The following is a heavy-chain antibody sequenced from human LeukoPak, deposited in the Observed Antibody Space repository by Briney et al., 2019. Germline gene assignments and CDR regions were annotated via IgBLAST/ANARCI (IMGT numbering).Heavy chain of an antibody. D-gene: IGHD6-13*01. CDR1: GFTFSSYA. CDR2: ISGSGGST. CDR3: ARGVYSSSWYKSEYFQH. Sequence: GGSLRLSCAASGFTFSSYAMSWVRQAPGKGLEWVSAISGSGGSTYYADSVKGRFTISRDNSKNTLYLQMNSLRAEDTAVYYCARGVYSSSWYKSEYFQHWGQGTLVTVSS. J-gene: IGHJ1*01. V-gene: IGHV3-23*01.